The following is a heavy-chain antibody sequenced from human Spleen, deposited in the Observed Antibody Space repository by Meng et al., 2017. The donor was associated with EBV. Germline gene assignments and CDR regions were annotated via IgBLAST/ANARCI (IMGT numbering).Heavy chain of an antibody. CDR1: GEVLSGYY. CDR3: ARWAGGVCFYCDY. Sequence: QVPLQQGGPGLLKPSETLSLTCAVYGEVLSGYYWTWIRQPPGKGLEWIGEINHSGSTNYNPSLKSRVTISVDTSKNQFSLKLNSVTAADTAVYYCARWAGGVCFYCDYWGQGTPVTVSS. CDR2: INHSGST. D-gene: IGHD2-8*02. V-gene: IGHV4-34*01. J-gene: IGHJ4*02.